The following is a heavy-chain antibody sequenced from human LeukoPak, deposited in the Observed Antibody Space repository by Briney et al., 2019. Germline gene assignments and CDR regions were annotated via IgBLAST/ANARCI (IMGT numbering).Heavy chain of an antibody. CDR1: GGSISSYY. CDR2: IYYSGST. CDR3: ARDGIAAAGFWYFDL. V-gene: IGHV4-59*01. D-gene: IGHD6-13*01. J-gene: IGHJ2*01. Sequence: PSETLSLTCTVSGGSISSYYWSWIRQPPGKGLEWIGYIYYSGSTNYNPSLKSRVTISVDTSKNQFSLKLSSVTAADTAVYYCARDGIAAAGFWYFDLWGRGTLVTVSS.